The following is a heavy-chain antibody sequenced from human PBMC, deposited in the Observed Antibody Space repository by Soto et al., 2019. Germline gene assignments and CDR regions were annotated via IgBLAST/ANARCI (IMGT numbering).Heavy chain of an antibody. V-gene: IGHV1-3*01. Sequence: ASVKVSCKASGYTFTSYAMHWVRQAPGQRLEWMGWINAGNGNTKYSQKFQGRVTITRDTSASTAYMELSSLRSEDTAVYYCARAGPYSSSWSAPFDYWGQATLVTVSS. D-gene: IGHD6-13*01. J-gene: IGHJ4*02. CDR3: ARAGPYSSSWSAPFDY. CDR2: INAGNGNT. CDR1: GYTFTSYA.